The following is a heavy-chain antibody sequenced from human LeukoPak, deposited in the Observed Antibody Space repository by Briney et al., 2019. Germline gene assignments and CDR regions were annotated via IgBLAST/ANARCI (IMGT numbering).Heavy chain of an antibody. J-gene: IGHJ5*02. CDR2: ISSNGGST. CDR1: GFTFSSYA. CDR3: ARVIAGSYLFDP. Sequence: GGSLRLSCAASGFTFSSYALHWVRQAPGKGLEYVSAISSNGGSTYYANSVKGRFTISRDNSKNTLYLQMGSLRAEDMAVYYCARVIAGSYLFDPWGQGTLVTVSS. D-gene: IGHD3-10*01. V-gene: IGHV3-64*01.